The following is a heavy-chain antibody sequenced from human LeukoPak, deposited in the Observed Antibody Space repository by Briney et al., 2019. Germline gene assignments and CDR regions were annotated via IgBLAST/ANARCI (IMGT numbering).Heavy chain of an antibody. V-gene: IGHV3-23*01. CDR1: GFTFSSYA. Sequence: PGGSLRLSCAASGFTFSSYAMSWVRQAAGKGLEGVSAISGSGGRTYYADSVKARFTTSRDNSKNTLYLQMSSRRAEDTAVDYCAKDPGVLISKSGYFEYWGQGTLVTVSS. CDR3: AKDPGVLISKSGYFEY. J-gene: IGHJ4*02. D-gene: IGHD2-21*01. CDR2: ISGSGGRT.